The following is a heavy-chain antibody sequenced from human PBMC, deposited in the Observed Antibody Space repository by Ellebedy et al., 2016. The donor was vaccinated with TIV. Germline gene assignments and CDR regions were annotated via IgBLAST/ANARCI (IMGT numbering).Heavy chain of an antibody. V-gene: IGHV3-23*01. CDR1: GFTFSTYA. J-gene: IGHJ4*02. CDR2: LTTGGVT. Sequence: GESLKISCVVSGFTFSTYAMRWFRQAPGKGLEWVSALTTGGVTFYADSVKGRFTISRDNSKSTLDLQMSSLRAEDTAVYYCAKDRTPGDGYWVFDFWGQGTLVTVST. D-gene: IGHD5-18*01. CDR3: AKDRTPGDGYWVFDF.